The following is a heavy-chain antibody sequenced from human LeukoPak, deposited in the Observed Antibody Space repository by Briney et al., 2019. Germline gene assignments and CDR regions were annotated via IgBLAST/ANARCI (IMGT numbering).Heavy chain of an antibody. V-gene: IGHV1-18*01. Sequence: ASVKVSCKASGNTSTSNGITWVRKPPGQGLEGMGWSTPYNGNTNYAQKLQGRVTMTTDTSTSTAYMELRSLRSDDTAVYYCARGVKVGATIYYYYGMDVWGQGTTVTVSS. D-gene: IGHD5-24*01. CDR3: ARGVKVGATIYYYYGMDV. CDR1: GNTSTSNG. CDR2: STPYNGNT. J-gene: IGHJ6*02.